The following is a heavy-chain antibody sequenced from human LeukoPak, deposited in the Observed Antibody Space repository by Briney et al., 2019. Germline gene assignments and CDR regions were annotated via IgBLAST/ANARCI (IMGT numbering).Heavy chain of an antibody. CDR1: GGSITSSNYY. V-gene: IGHV4-39*01. CDR2: FYYSGST. J-gene: IGHJ4*02. D-gene: IGHD5-18*01. CDR3: SRGDYSYGFD. Sequence: SETLSLTCTVSGGSITSSNYYWGWIRQPPGKGLEWIGSFYYSGSTNYNPSLKSRVTISVDTSKNQFSLKLSSVTAADTAVYYCSRGDYSYGFDWGQGTLVTVSS.